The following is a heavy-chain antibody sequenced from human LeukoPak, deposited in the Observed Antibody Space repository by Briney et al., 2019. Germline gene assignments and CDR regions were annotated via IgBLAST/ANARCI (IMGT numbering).Heavy chain of an antibody. CDR3: ARTTVTMDWFDP. V-gene: IGHV1-18*01. D-gene: IGHD4-17*01. CDR1: GYTFTRYG. CDR2: ISAYNGNT. Sequence: GASVKVSCKASGYTFTRYGISWARQAPGQGLEWMGCISAYNGNTNYAEKLQGRVTMTTDTSTSTAYMELRSLRSDDTAVYYCARTTVTMDWFDPWGQGTLVAVSS. J-gene: IGHJ5*02.